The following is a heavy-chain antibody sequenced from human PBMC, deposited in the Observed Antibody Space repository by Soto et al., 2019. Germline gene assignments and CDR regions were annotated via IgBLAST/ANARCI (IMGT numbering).Heavy chain of an antibody. V-gene: IGHV2-5*02. J-gene: IGHJ4*02. CDR2: IFWDDDK. CDR1: GFSLSTSGEG. Sequence: GSGPTLMNPTQTLTLTCTFSGFSLSTSGEGVGWIRQPPGKAMEWLALIFWDDDKRYNSSLRSRLTITKATSKNQVVLPLTNIDPVDTATYYCAHRRHAPVGARDEIRAWLVPGAQGTLQKVSS. CDR3: AHRRHAPVGARDEIRAWLVP. D-gene: IGHD3-9*01.